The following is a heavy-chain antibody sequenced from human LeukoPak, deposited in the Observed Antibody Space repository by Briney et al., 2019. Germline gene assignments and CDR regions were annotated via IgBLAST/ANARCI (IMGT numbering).Heavy chain of an antibody. D-gene: IGHD2-15*01. CDR1: GGSFTIYS. CDR2: INHSGNT. J-gene: IGHJ6*03. V-gene: IGHV4-34*01. Sequence: SETLSLTCAVYGGSFTIYSWTWIRQSPGKGLEWIGEINHSGNTNYNPSLKSRVTISVDTSKNQFSLRLTSVTAADTAVYYCARAVVVAASYIHYYYYMDVWGKGTTVTISS. CDR3: ARAVVVAASYIHYYYYMDV.